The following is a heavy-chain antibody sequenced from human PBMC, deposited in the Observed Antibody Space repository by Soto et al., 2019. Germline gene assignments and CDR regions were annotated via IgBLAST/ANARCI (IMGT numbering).Heavy chain of an antibody. CDR3: AKGRRTAAYGMEV. CDR1: GFTFSSHG. V-gene: IGHV3-30*18. D-gene: IGHD2-21*01. CDR2: ISYDGTNK. J-gene: IGHJ6*02. Sequence: QVQLVESGGGVVQPGRSLRLSCAASGFTFSSHGLHWVRQAPSRGLEWVAVISYDGTNKQYGDSVKGRFTISRDNSQNTLYLQMRSLRAEDTAVYYCAKGRRTAAYGMEVWGQGTTVTVSS.